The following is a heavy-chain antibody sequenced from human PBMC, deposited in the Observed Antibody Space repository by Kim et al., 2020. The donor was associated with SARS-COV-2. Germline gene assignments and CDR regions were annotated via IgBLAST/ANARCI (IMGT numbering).Heavy chain of an antibody. V-gene: IGHV1-8*01. CDR3: VRAPTWNYDTRPYYFDY. CDR1: GYTFISYD. D-gene: IGHD1-7*01. CDR2: MNPNSGNT. Sequence: ASVKVSCKASGYTFISYDINWVRQATGQGLEWMGWMNPNSGNTGYAQKFQGRVAMTKNTSISTAYMELSSLRSEDTAVYNCVRAPTWNYDTRPYYFDYWGQGTQVTVSS. J-gene: IGHJ4*02.